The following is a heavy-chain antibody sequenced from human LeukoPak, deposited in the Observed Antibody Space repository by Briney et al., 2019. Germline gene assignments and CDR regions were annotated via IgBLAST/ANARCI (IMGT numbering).Heavy chain of an antibody. V-gene: IGHV3-30-3*01. CDR3: ARDAVGATYFD. Sequence: GRSLRLSCAVSGFTFSNYAMHWVRQAPGKGLEWVAVISNDGRNKYYADSVKGRFTVSRDNSKNTLYLQMNSLRAEDTAVYYCARDAVGATYFDWGQGTLVTVSS. CDR1: GFTFSNYA. D-gene: IGHD1-26*01. CDR2: ISNDGRNK. J-gene: IGHJ4*02.